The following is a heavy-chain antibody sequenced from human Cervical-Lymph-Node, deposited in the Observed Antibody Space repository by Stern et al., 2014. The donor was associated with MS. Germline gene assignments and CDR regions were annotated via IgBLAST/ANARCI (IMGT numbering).Heavy chain of an antibody. CDR3: ARVYSGTYYLCDA. CDR1: GYSFTKYW. CDR2: VYPGDSDT. Sequence: VQLGQSGAELRKPGESVKISCKASGYSFTKYWLAWGRQMHGTGLEWLGIVYPGDSDTRYTPSFQSQITISADKSTSTAYLQWSSLKASDTAMFYCARVYSGTYYLCDAWGQGTQVTVSS. J-gene: IGHJ5*02. V-gene: IGHV5-51*03. D-gene: IGHD1-26*01.